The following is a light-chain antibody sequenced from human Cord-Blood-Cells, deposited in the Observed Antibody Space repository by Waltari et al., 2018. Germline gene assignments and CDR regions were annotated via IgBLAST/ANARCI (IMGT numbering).Light chain of an antibody. J-gene: IGLJ2*01. V-gene: IGLV3-1*01. CDR2: QDS. Sequence: SYELTQPPSVSVSPGQTASITCSGAKLGDKYACWYQQKPGQSPVLVIYQDSKRPSGIPERFSGSNAGNTATLTISGTQAMDEADYYGQAWDSSTYVVFGGGTKLTVL. CDR1: KLGDKY. CDR3: QAWDSSTYVV.